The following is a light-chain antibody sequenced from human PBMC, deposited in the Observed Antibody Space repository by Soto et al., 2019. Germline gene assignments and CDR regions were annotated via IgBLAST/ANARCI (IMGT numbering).Light chain of an antibody. J-gene: IGLJ1*01. CDR1: SSDVGSSNL. CDR2: EVS. V-gene: IGLV2-23*02. CDR3: CSYAGSSTHV. Sequence: HSVLTQAASVSGFPGQSISFSCTGTSSDVGSSNLVSWYQQHPGKAPKLLIYEVSKRPSGVSNRFSGSKSGNTASLTISGLQAEDEADYYCCSYAGSSTHVFGTGTKVTVL.